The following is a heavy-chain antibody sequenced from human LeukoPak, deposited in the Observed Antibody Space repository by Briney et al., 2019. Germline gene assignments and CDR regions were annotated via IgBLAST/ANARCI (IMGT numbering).Heavy chain of an antibody. CDR1: GGSISSYY. CDR2: IYYSGST. CDR3: ARAAAYSSSWYWFDP. J-gene: IGHJ5*02. Sequence: SETLSLTCAVSGGSISSYYWSWIRQPPGKGLEWIGYIYYSGSTNYNPSLKSQVTISVDTYNNQFSLKLSSVTAADTAVYYCARAAAYSSSWYWFDPWGQGTLVTVSS. V-gene: IGHV4-59*01. D-gene: IGHD6-13*01.